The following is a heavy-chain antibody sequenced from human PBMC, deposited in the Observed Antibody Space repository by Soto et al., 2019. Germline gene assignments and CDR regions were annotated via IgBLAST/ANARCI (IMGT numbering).Heavy chain of an antibody. Sequence: VKGACKASGYTFTSYDINWVRQATGQGLEWMGLVDPEDGETIYAEKFQGRVTITTDTSTDTAYMELSSLRSEDTAVYYCATAYSSRRSWFDPWGQGTLVTVHS. CDR1: GYTFTSYD. V-gene: IGHV1-69-2*01. CDR3: ATAYSSRRSWFDP. CDR2: VDPEDGET. J-gene: IGHJ5*02. D-gene: IGHD6-13*01.